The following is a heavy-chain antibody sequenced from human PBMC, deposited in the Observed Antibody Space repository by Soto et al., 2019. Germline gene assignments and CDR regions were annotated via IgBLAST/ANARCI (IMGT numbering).Heavy chain of an antibody. CDR3: VKNSGWFNT. CDR1: GFTFGTTD. Sequence: GGSLRLSCAASGFTFGTTDMSWVRQAPGEGLEWVSTIDGSGGITYYTDSVKDRFTISRDNSRNTVYLQMNSLRGDDTALYYCVKNSGWFNTWGRGALVTVSS. J-gene: IGHJ5*02. CDR2: IDGSGGIT. D-gene: IGHD3-10*01. V-gene: IGHV3-23*01.